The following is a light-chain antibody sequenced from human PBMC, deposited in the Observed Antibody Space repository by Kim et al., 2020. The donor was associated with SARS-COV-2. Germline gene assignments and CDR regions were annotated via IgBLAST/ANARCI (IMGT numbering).Light chain of an antibody. Sequence: DIQMTQSPSSVSASVGDRVSITCRASQDISTLLAWYQQKPGKAPKLLIYHASILERGVPLRFSGSGSGTEFTLSISSLQPEDIATYHCQQSTTFPRTFGGGTKVDIK. V-gene: IGKV1-12*01. CDR3: QQSTTFPRT. CDR1: QDISTL. J-gene: IGKJ4*01. CDR2: HAS.